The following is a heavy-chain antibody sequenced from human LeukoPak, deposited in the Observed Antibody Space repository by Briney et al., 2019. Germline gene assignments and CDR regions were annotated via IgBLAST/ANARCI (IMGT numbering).Heavy chain of an antibody. CDR1: GYTFTSYG. Sequence: ASVKVSCKASGYTFTSYGISWVRQAPGQGLEWMGWISAYNGNTNYAQKLQGRVTMTTDTSTSTTYMELRSLRSDDTAVYYCARFRIAGVPAAIRAGTYMDVWGKGTTVTVSS. CDR3: ARFRIAGVPAAIRAGTYMDV. V-gene: IGHV1-18*01. J-gene: IGHJ6*03. D-gene: IGHD2-2*01. CDR2: ISAYNGNT.